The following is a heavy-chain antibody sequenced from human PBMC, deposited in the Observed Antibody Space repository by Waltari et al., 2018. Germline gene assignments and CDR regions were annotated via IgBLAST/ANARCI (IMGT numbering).Heavy chain of an antibody. CDR1: GFPFGNFW. Sequence: EGQLVESGGGLIQPGGSLRLSCVASGFPFGNFWMHWVRQAPGKGLVWVSRIRSDGSGTTYVDSVRGRFTTSRDNTRNTLYLDMNDLRADDTAVYYCANHRPGGLGMGVWGQGTTVTVSS. CDR2: IRSDGSGT. CDR3: ANHRPGGLGMGV. V-gene: IGHV3-74*01. J-gene: IGHJ6*02. D-gene: IGHD2-15*01.